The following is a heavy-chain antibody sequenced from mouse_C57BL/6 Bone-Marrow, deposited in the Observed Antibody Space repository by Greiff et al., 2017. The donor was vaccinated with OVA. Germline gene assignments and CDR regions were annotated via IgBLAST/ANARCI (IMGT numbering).Heavy chain of an antibody. Sequence: VQLQQSGPELVKPGASVKISCKASGYTFTDYYMNWVKQSHGKSLEWIGDINPNNGGTSYNQKFKGKATLTVDKSSSTAYMELRSLTSEDSAVYYCARWGNYVLDYWGQGTTLTVSS. CDR3: ARWGNYVLDY. CDR2: INPNNGGT. D-gene: IGHD2-1*01. J-gene: IGHJ2*01. CDR1: GYTFTDYY. V-gene: IGHV1-26*01.